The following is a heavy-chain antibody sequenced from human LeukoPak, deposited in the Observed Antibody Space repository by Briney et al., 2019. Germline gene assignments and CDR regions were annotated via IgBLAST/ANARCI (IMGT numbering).Heavy chain of an antibody. CDR3: ARVSLETTSNYYYYMDV. CDR2: INWNGGST. CDR1: GFTFDDYG. V-gene: IGHV3-20*04. Sequence: GGSLRLSCAASGFTFDDYGMSWVRQAPGKGLKWVSGINWNGGSTVYADSVKGRFTISRDNAKNSLYLQMNSLRAEDTALYYCARVSLETTSNYYYYMDVWGKGTTVTVSS. J-gene: IGHJ6*03. D-gene: IGHD1-1*01.